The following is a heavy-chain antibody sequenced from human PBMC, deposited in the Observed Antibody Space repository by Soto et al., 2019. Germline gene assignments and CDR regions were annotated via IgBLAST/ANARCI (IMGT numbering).Heavy chain of an antibody. V-gene: IGHV2-5*02. J-gene: IGHJ4*02. Sequence: QITLRESGPPVVKSTETLTLTCTFSGVSLTTNGVGVGWIRQSPGRAPEWLAIIYWDDDKRYSPSLQNRLTITKDAPKKQVVLRLTYMDRVDTATYFCVHRRRRTGSWSTGDFDYWGQGTPVTVFS. CDR2: IYWDDDK. D-gene: IGHD6-13*01. CDR3: VHRRRRTGSWSTGDFDY. CDR1: GVSLTTNGVG.